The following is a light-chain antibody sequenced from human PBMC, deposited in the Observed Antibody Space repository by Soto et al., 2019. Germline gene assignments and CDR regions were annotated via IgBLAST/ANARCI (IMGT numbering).Light chain of an antibody. CDR3: QQYHRFFS. CDR1: QSVISW. CDR2: DAS. V-gene: IGKV1-5*01. J-gene: IGKJ3*01. Sequence: DIQMTQSPYTLSASVGDRVTITCRASQSVISWVAWYQQKPGKAPKLLISDASTLDTGVPSRFSGSGSETEFSRTISSLQPDDFATYYCQQYHRFFSFGPGTKVDVK.